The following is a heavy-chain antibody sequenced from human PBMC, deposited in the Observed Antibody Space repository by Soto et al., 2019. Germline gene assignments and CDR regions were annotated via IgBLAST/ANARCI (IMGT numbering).Heavy chain of an antibody. D-gene: IGHD4-4*01. CDR3: ARSNDGMDV. J-gene: IGHJ6*02. CDR2: IYYSGST. V-gene: IGHV4-39*01. Sequence: SETLSLTCTVSGGSISSSSYYWGCIRQPPGKGLEWIGSIYYSGSTYYNPSLKSRVTISVDTSKNQFSLKLSSVTAADTAVYYCARSNDGMDVWGQGTTVTVSS. CDR1: GGSISSSSYY.